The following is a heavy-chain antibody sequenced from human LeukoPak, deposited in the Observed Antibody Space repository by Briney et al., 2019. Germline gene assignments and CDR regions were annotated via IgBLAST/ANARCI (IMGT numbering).Heavy chain of an antibody. CDR2: MNPNSGNT. Sequence: ASVKVSCKASGYTFTSYDINWVRQATGQGLEWMGWMNPNSGNTGYAQKFQGRVTMTRNTSISTAYMELSSLRSEDTAVYYCATDPVVGTTYGAANWGQGTLVTVSS. V-gene: IGHV1-8*01. D-gene: IGHD1-26*01. CDR1: GYTFTSYD. J-gene: IGHJ4*02. CDR3: ATDPVVGTTYGAAN.